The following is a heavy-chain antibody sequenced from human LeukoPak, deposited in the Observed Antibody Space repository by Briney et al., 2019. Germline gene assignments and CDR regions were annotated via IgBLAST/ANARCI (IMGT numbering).Heavy chain of an antibody. Sequence: ETGGSLRLSCAASGFTFSSYGMHWVRQAPGRGLEWVAVISYDGSNKYYADSVKGRFTISRDNSKNTLYLQMNSLRAEDTAVYYCAKVLKPFGESPPANWGQGTLVTVSS. V-gene: IGHV3-30*18. J-gene: IGHJ4*02. CDR1: GFTFSSYG. CDR2: ISYDGSNK. CDR3: AKVLKPFGESPPAN. D-gene: IGHD3-10*01.